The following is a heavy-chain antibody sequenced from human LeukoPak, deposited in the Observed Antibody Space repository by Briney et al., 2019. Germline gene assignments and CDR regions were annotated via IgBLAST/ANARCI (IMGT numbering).Heavy chain of an antibody. CDR3: ARDRVRQQLDYYYYYGMDV. Sequence: ASVKVSCKASGYTFTGYYMHWVRQAPGQGLEWMGWINPNSGGTNYAQKFQGRVTMTRDTSISTAYMELSRLRSDDTAVYYCARDRVRQQLDYYYYYGMDVWGQGTTVTVSS. V-gene: IGHV1-2*02. J-gene: IGHJ6*02. CDR2: INPNSGGT. D-gene: IGHD6-13*01. CDR1: GYTFTGYY.